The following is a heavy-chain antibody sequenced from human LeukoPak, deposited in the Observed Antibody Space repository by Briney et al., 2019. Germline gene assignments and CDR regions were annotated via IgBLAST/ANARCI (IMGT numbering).Heavy chain of an antibody. CDR3: ARDVLLWFGELLYGMDV. CDR1: GYTFTTYG. J-gene: IGHJ6*02. Sequence: GASVKVSCKASGYTFTTYGISWVRQAPGQGLEWMGWISGYTDNTKYAQRLQGRVTVTTDTSTSTAYMELRSLRSDDTAVYYCARDVLLWFGELLYGMDVWGQGTTVTVSS. CDR2: ISGYTDNT. D-gene: IGHD3-10*01. V-gene: IGHV1-18*04.